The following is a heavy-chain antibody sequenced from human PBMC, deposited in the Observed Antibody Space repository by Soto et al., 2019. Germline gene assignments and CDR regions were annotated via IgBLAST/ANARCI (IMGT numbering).Heavy chain of an antibody. Sequence: QVQLRESGPGLVRPSGTLSLTCAVYGDSINTSHWWSWVRQTPGKGLEWIGETYHSGTTNYNPSLKSRVTISMDKYKNLLSLKLNSVTAADTALYFCARQNNRSPDRGPNWFAPWGQGALVTVS. J-gene: IGHJ5*02. CDR1: GDSINTSHW. CDR3: ARQNNRSPDRGPNWFAP. V-gene: IGHV4-4*02. CDR2: TYHSGTT.